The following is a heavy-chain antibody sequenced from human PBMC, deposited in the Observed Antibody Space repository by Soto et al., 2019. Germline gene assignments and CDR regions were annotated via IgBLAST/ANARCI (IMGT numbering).Heavy chain of an antibody. Sequence: EVQLVESGGGLVMPGGSLRLSCAASEFTFTTYSLTWVRQAPGKGLEWVASIGSSSNYIYYADSVKGRFTISRDNAKNSLFLQMNSLRAEDTAVYYCATLTYCSSASCPNYYYVVDVWGQGTTVTVSS. V-gene: IGHV3-21*02. CDR1: EFTFTTYS. J-gene: IGHJ6*02. CDR3: ATLTYCSSASCPNYYYVVDV. CDR2: IGSSSNYI. D-gene: IGHD2-2*01.